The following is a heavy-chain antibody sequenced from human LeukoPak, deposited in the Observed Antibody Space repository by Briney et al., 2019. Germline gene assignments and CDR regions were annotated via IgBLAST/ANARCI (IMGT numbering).Heavy chain of an antibody. CDR3: AREGSGWYGNFDY. CDR2: INPDSGGT. Sequence: GASVKVSCKASGYTFTGYYMHWVRQAPGQGLEWMEWINPDSGGTNYAQKFQGRVTMTRDTSISTAYMEVSRLRSDDTAVYYCAREGSGWYGNFDYWGQGTLVTVSS. CDR1: GYTFTGYY. D-gene: IGHD6-19*01. J-gene: IGHJ4*02. V-gene: IGHV1-2*02.